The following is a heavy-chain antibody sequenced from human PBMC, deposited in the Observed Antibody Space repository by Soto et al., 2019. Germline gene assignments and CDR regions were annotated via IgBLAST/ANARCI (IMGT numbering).Heavy chain of an antibody. CDR3: ARDRSGIAVAGTQTSYYYYGMDV. CDR2: TYYRSKWYN. Sequence: SQTLSLTCAISGDSVSSNSAAWNWIRQSPSRGLEWLGRTYYRSKWYNDYAVSVKTRITINPDTSKNQFSLQPNSVTPEDTAVYYCARDRSGIAVAGTQTSYYYYGMDVWGQGTTVTVSS. D-gene: IGHD6-19*01. CDR1: GDSVSSNSAA. J-gene: IGHJ6*02. V-gene: IGHV6-1*01.